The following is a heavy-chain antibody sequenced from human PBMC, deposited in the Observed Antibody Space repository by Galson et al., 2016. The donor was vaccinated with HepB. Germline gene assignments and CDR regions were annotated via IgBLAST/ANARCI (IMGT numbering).Heavy chain of an antibody. CDR3: ARDKWVXXAATLGSXLDY. V-gene: IGHV1-3*01. J-gene: IGHJ4*02. D-gene: IGHD2-15*01. CDR2: INVGNGNT. Sequence: KVXXKASXXXFSSYXXXWARXAPGQRLEXXXWINVGNGNTKYSQKFQGRVTITRDTSASTADMELSSLRSEDTAVYYCARDKWVXXAATLGSXLDYWGQG. CDR1: XXXFSSYX.